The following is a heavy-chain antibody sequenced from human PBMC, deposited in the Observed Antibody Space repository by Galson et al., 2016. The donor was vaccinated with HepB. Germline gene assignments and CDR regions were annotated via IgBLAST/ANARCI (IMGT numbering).Heavy chain of an antibody. CDR1: GGSISSGGYY. D-gene: IGHD3-10*01. CDR2: IYSSGDP. Sequence: QVHLQESGPGLVKPSETLSLTCTVSGGSISSGGYYWSWIRQHPGKGLEWIGYIYSSGDPYYNPSLQSRVTISVDTSKNQFSLNLNSVTAADTAVYYCVSGSGRHADRWGQGTLVAVSP. CDR3: VSGSGRHADR. V-gene: IGHV4-31*03. J-gene: IGHJ5*02.